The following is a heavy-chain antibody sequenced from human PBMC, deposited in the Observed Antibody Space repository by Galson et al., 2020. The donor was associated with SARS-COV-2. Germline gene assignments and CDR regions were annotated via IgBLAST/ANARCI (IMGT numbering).Heavy chain of an antibody. CDR1: GYTFSDYY. D-gene: IGHD2-2*01. Sequence: ASVKVSCKASGYTFSDYYIHWVRQAPGQGLEWMGWINPGRGTTRYPQRVQGRVTMTRDTSITTAYMELTGLTSDDTAVYFCARLGYCTSTSCYVSDSWGQGTLVTVSS. CDR3: ARLGYCTSTSCYVSDS. V-gene: IGHV1-2*02. CDR2: INPGRGTT. J-gene: IGHJ4*02.